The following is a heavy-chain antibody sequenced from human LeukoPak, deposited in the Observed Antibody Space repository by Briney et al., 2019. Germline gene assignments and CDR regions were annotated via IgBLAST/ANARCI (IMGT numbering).Heavy chain of an antibody. CDR2: IYSGGST. J-gene: IGHJ6*02. D-gene: IGHD6-13*01. Sequence: PGGSLRLSCAASGFTLSSNYMSWVRQAPGKGLEWVSVIYSGGSTYYADSVKGRFTISRDNSKNTLYLQMNSLRAEDTAVYYCAKEGIAAAGTSADRYYYYGMDVWGQGTTVTVSS. CDR3: AKEGIAAAGTSADRYYYYGMDV. CDR1: GFTLSSNY. V-gene: IGHV3-53*05.